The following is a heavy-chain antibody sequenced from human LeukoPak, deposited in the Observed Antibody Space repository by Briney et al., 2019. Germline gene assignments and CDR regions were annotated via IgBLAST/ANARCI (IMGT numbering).Heavy chain of an antibody. D-gene: IGHD6-19*01. CDR3: TRVIVAVPGYFDYFDF. V-gene: IGHV3-7*01. J-gene: IGHJ4*02. CDR2: INEDGSNK. Sequence: GGSLRLSCTASGFSFSNHYTRWIREAPGKGLEWVANINEDGSNKWHLGSVKGRFTVSRDNARNSLYLQMNSLRVEDTAVYYCTRVIVAVPGYFDYFDFWGQGVLVTVSS. CDR1: GFSFSNHY.